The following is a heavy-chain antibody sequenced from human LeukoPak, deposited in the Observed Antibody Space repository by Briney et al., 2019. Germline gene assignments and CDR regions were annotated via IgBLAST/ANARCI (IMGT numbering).Heavy chain of an antibody. Sequence: GSLRLSCAASGFTFSSYAMHWVRQAPGKGLEWVAVISYDGSNKYYADSVKGRFTTSRDNSKNTLYLQMNSLRAEDTAVYYCARVDGDGYNYGYWGQGTLVTVSS. CDR1: GFTFSSYA. CDR3: ARVDGDGYNYGY. V-gene: IGHV3-30-3*01. J-gene: IGHJ4*02. CDR2: ISYDGSNK. D-gene: IGHD5-24*01.